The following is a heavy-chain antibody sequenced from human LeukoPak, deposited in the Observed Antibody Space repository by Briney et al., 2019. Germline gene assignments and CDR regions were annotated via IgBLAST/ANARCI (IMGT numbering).Heavy chain of an antibody. CDR3: GKDVPRAGWCGFDS. V-gene: IGHV3-23*01. CDR2: ISGSGSP. Sequence: GGSLRLSCAASGFTLSKSAMTWVRQAPGKGLEWVSAISGSGSPYYADSVRGRFTISRDNSKNTLYLQMSSLRAEDTAVYYCGKDVPRAGWCGFDSWGQGTRVTVSS. J-gene: IGHJ4*02. D-gene: IGHD2-8*01. CDR1: GFTLSKSA.